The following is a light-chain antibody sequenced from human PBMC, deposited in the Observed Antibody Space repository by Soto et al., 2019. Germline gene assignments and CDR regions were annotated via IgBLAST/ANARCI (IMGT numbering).Light chain of an antibody. Sequence: DIQMTQSPSTLSASVGARVTITCRASQTITSWLAWYQQKPGKAPKLLIYDVSILESGVPSRFSGSGFGTEFTLTITSLQPDDFATYYCQQYNTFWTFGQGTKVEIQ. CDR1: QTITSW. CDR3: QQYNTFWT. CDR2: DVS. V-gene: IGKV1-5*01. J-gene: IGKJ1*01.